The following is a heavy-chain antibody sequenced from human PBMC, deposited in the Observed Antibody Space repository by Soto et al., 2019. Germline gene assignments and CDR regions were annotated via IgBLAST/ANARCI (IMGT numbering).Heavy chain of an antibody. D-gene: IGHD2-2*01. V-gene: IGHV3-30*18. CDR3: TKLIGYCTSTTCPPYSWSMDV. CDR1: GFTFSSYG. J-gene: IGHJ6*02. Sequence: QVQLVESGGGVVQPGRSLRLSCAASGFTFSSYGMHWVRQAPGKGLEWVAVISYDGSNKYYADSVKGRFTISRDNSKNTLYLQMNSLRAEDTAVYYCTKLIGYCTSTTCPPYSWSMDVWGQGTTVTVSS. CDR2: ISYDGSNK.